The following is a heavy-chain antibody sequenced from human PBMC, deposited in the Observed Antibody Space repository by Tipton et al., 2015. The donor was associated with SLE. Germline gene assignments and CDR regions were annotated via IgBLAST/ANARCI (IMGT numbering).Heavy chain of an antibody. J-gene: IGHJ3*02. V-gene: IGHV3-48*01. D-gene: IGHD3-9*01. CDR2: ISGTFGTI. CDR1: GFDCSDYS. Sequence: SLRLSCTASGFDCSDYSMNWVRQAPGKGLEWVSYISGTFGTIYSADSVRGRFTISIDKGKNSLYLQMNSLRAEDTAVYYCARVALRSLTPSFDMWGQGTMVTVSS. CDR3: ARVALRSLTPSFDM.